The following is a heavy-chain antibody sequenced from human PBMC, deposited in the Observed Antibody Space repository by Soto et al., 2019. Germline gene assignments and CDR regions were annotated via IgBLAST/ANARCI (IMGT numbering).Heavy chain of an antibody. CDR1: GDSISNFDYF. CDR2: IYNSATT. D-gene: IGHD7-27*01. V-gene: IGHV4-30-4*01. Sequence: SETLSLTCSVSGDSISNFDYFWAWIRQPPGQALEYIGYIYNSATTYYNPSFESRVAISVDTSKSQFSLNVTSVTAADTAVYFCARGRYCLTGRCFPNWFDSWGQGALGTVSS. J-gene: IGHJ5*01. CDR3: ARGRYCLTGRCFPNWFDS.